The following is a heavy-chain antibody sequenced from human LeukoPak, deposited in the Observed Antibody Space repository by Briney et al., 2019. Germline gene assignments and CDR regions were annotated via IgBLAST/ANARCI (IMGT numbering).Heavy chain of an antibody. Sequence: GGSLRLSCAASGFTFSSYGMHWVRQAPGKGLEWVAFIRYDGSNKYYADSVKGRFTISRDNSKNTLYLQVNSLRAEDTAVYYCASPQGNIWVFEYWGQGTLVTVSS. CDR2: IRYDGSNK. J-gene: IGHJ4*02. CDR3: ASPQGNIWVFEY. V-gene: IGHV3-30*02. CDR1: GFTFSSYG. D-gene: IGHD1/OR15-1a*01.